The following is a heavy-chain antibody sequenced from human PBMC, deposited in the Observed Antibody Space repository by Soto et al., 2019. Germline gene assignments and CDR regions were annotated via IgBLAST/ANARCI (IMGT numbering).Heavy chain of an antibody. J-gene: IGHJ4*02. CDR1: GGSFSGYY. V-gene: IGHV4-34*01. Sequence: QVQLQQWGAGLLKPSETLSLTCAVYGGSFSGYYWSWIRQPPGKGLEWIGEINHSGSTNYNPSLKRRGTISVDTSENQFSLKLRPVTAAVSAVYYSAREPSLLLFGGGLDYWGQGTLVTVSS. CDR2: INHSGST. D-gene: IGHD3-10*01. CDR3: AREPSLLLFGGGLDY.